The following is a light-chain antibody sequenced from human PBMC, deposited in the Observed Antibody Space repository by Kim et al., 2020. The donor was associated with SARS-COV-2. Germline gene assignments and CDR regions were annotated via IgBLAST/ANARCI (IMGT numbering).Light chain of an antibody. V-gene: IGKV3-15*01. CDR2: RAS. CDR1: QSPSNN. J-gene: IGKJ1*01. CDR3: QQYNSWPRT. Sequence: EIVMTQSPGTLSVSPGERATLSCRASQSPSNNLAWYQQKPGQAPSLLIYRASTRATGIPVRFSGSGSGTEFTLTISSLQSEDFAVYYCQQYNSWPRTFGQGTKVDIK.